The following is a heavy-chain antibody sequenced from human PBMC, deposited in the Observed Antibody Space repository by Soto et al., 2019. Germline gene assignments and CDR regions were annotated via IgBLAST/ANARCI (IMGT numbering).Heavy chain of an antibody. V-gene: IGHV3-23*01. J-gene: IGHJ4*02. D-gene: IGHD2-2*01. CDR3: AKGRYRTTLYYSDY. Sequence: GSLRLSCAASGFRFSIYAMSWVRQAPGKGLEWVSTISGSGGTTYYADSVKGRFTVFRDNSQNTLYLQMDGLTADDTAVYHCAKGRYRTTLYYSDYWGQGSRVTVSS. CDR2: ISGSGGTT. CDR1: GFRFSIYA.